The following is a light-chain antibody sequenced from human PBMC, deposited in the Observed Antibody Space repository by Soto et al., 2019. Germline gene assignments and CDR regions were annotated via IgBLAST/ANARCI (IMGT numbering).Light chain of an antibody. CDR3: QNYNSAPFT. J-gene: IGKJ3*01. CDR1: PGISIY. V-gene: IGKV1-27*01. CDR2: AAS. Sequence: DFQMTQSPSSLSASVGDRVTITCRASPGISIYLAWYQQKPGRVPTLLIYAASTLQSGVPSRFSGRGSGTDFNLTIGSLHPEDVATYYCQNYNSAPFTFGPGTIVDI.